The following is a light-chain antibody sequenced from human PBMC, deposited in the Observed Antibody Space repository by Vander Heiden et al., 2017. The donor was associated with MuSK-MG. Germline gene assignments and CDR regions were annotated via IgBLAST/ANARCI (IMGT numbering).Light chain of an antibody. Sequence: IQMTQSPSTLSASIGDRVTITCRASQSIRSWLAWYQQKPGKAPKLLIYKASSLESGVPSRFSGSGSGTEFTLTISRLQPDDFATYYCQEDNSYWTFGQGTKVEIK. V-gene: IGKV1-5*03. CDR1: QSIRSW. CDR3: QEDNSYWT. J-gene: IGKJ1*01. CDR2: KAS.